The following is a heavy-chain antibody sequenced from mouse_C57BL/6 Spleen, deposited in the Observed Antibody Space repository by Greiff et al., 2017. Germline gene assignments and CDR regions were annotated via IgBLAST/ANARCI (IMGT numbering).Heavy chain of an antibody. CDR1: GFTFSSYA. CDR3: AREGVTVGSFAY. D-gene: IGHD2-1*01. J-gene: IGHJ3*01. Sequence: EVMLVESGGGLVKPGGSLKLSCAASGFTFSSYAMSWVRQTPEKRLEWVATISDGGSYTYYPDNVKGRFTFSRDNAKNNLYLQMSTLKSEDTAMYYSAREGVTVGSFAYWGQGTLLTVSA. CDR2: ISDGGSYT. V-gene: IGHV5-4*01.